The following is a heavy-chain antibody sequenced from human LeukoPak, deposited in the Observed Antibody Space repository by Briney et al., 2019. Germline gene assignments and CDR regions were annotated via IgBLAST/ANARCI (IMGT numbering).Heavy chain of an antibody. J-gene: IGHJ4*02. CDR1: GGSVSDYY. V-gene: IGHV4-59*02. CDR2: IYHTGST. CDR3: ASRKLGNDY. D-gene: IGHD7-27*01. Sequence: SETLSLTCTISGGSVSDYYWSWIRQSPGKGLEWIGYIYHTGSTSYSPSLKSRVTISADPSQNQSSLKLSSVTAADMAVYYCASRKLGNDYWGQGTLVTVSS.